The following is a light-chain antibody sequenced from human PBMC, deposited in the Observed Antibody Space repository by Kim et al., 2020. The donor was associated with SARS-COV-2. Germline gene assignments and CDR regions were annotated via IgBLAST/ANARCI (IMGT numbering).Light chain of an antibody. J-gene: IGKJ1*01. Sequence: IQMTQSPSTLSASVGDRITITCRASQTISERLAWYQQKPGKAPKVLIYMTSTLETGVPSRFSGSGSGTEFTLTISCLQPDDFATYYCQQYDNYLGTFGQGTKVDIK. CDR3: QQYDNYLGT. CDR1: QTISER. V-gene: IGKV1-5*03. CDR2: MTS.